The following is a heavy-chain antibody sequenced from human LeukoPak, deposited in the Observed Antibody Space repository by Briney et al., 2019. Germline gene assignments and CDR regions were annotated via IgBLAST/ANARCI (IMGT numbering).Heavy chain of an antibody. Sequence: GASVEVSCKASGYTFTGYYMHWVRQAPGQGLEWMGWINPNSGGTNYAQKFQGRVTMTRDTSISTAYMELRRLRSDDTAVYYCARAKRNYYGSGSYYNMGDAFDIWGQGTMVTVSS. V-gene: IGHV1-2*02. CDR2: INPNSGGT. CDR3: ARAKRNYYGSGSYYNMGDAFDI. CDR1: GYTFTGYY. D-gene: IGHD3-10*01. J-gene: IGHJ3*02.